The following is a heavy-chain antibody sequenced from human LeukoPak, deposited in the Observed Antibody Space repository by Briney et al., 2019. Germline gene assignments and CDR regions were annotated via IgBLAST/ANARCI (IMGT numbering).Heavy chain of an antibody. Sequence: PGGSLRLSCAASGFTFSSYGMHWVRQAPGKGLEWVAVISYDGSNKYCADSVKGRFTISRDNSKNTLYLQMNSLRAEDTAVYYCAKDQMATIRYYFDYWGQGTLVTVSS. CDR1: GFTFSSYG. V-gene: IGHV3-30*12. J-gene: IGHJ4*02. D-gene: IGHD5-24*01. CDR2: ISYDGSNK. CDR3: AKDQMATIRYYFDY.